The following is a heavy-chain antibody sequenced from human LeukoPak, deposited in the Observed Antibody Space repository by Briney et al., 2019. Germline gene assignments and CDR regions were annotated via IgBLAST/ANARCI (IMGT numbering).Heavy chain of an antibody. D-gene: IGHD2-15*01. Sequence: PGGSLRLSCAASGFIVSDNYVTWVRQAPGKGLEWVSVIYPVGTYYAESVKGRFSISRDNSKNTVYLQMNSLRADDTAVYYCARVEVVAATPGWANYYYYYYMDVWGKGTTVTISS. V-gene: IGHV3-53*01. J-gene: IGHJ6*03. CDR1: GFIVSDNY. CDR2: IYPVGT. CDR3: ARVEVVAATPGWANYYYYYYMDV.